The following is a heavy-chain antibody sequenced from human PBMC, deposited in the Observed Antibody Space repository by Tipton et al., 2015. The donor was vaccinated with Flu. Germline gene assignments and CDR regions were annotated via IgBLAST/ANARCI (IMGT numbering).Heavy chain of an antibody. Sequence: LRLSCTVSGGSISSSTDYWGWIRQPPGKGLEWIGTIYYDGSTYYNPSLRSRVTISLDTSKNQFSLRLSSVTAADTAVYYCARRDYSNYVSEPKNWFDPWGQGTLVTVSS. CDR1: GGSISSSTDY. V-gene: IGHV4-39*01. D-gene: IGHD4-11*01. J-gene: IGHJ5*02. CDR2: IYYDGST. CDR3: ARRDYSNYVSEPKNWFDP.